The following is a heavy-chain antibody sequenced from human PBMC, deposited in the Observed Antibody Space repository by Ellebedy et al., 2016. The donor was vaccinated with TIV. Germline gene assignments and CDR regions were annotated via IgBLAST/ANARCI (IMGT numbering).Heavy chain of an antibody. CDR1: GFTFTRYW. Sequence: GESLKISCAASGFTFTRYWMSWVRQAPGKGLEWVANIKEDGGEKHYEESVKGRFTISRDNAKNSLYLQMNSLRADDTAVYYCARGLTNYDVLTGYYRTSFIDYWGQGTLVTVSS. CDR2: IKEDGGEK. D-gene: IGHD3-9*01. V-gene: IGHV3-7*03. J-gene: IGHJ4*02. CDR3: ARGLTNYDVLTGYYRTSFIDY.